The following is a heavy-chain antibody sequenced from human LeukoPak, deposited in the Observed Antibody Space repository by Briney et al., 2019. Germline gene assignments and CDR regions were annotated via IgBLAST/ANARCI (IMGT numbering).Heavy chain of an antibody. D-gene: IGHD2-15*01. J-gene: IGHJ6*02. Sequence: GGSLRLSCAASGFTVSSNYMSWVRQAPGKGLEWVSVIYSGGSTYYADSVKGRFTISRDNSKNTLYLQMNSLRAEDTAVYYCAREGGGYCSGGSCYAYYYYGMDVWGQGTTVTVCS. CDR2: IYSGGST. CDR1: GFTVSSNY. V-gene: IGHV3-53*01. CDR3: AREGGGYCSGGSCYAYYYYGMDV.